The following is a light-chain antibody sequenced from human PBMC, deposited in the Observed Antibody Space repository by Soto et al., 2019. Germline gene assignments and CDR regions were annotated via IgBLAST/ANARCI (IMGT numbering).Light chain of an antibody. V-gene: IGKV3-20*01. J-gene: IGKJ1*01. CDR2: GAS. Sequence: EIVLTQSPGTLSLSPGERATLPCRASQNITNNYVAWYQHKPGQAPRLLIYGASSRATGIPVRFSGSGSGKDFTLTISRLEPEDFAVYYCQQHRNSPRTFGQGIKV. CDR3: QQHRNSPRT. CDR1: QNITNNY.